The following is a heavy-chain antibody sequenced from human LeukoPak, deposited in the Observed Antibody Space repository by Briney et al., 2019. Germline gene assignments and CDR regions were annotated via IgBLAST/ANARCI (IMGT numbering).Heavy chain of an antibody. V-gene: IGHV3-21*01. D-gene: IGHD1-1*01. J-gene: IGHJ6*02. CDR1: GFTFSSYS. CDR2: ISSSSSYI. CDR3: ARDSQLELSYYYYYGMDV. Sequence: GGSLRLSCAASGFTFSSYSMNWVRQAPGKGLEWVSSISSSSSYIYYADSVKGRFTISRDNAKNSLYLQINGLRAEDTAVYYCARDSQLELSYYYYYGMDVWGQGTTVTVSS.